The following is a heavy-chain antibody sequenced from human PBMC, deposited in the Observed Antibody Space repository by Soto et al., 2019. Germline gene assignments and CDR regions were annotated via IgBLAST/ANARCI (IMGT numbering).Heavy chain of an antibody. D-gene: IGHD3-9*01. CDR3: ARDYKYYDILTGYRGVYYFDY. V-gene: IGHV4-30-4*01. J-gene: IGHJ4*02. CDR2: IYYSGST. Sequence: SETLSLTCTVSGGSISSGDYYWSWIRQPPGKGLEWIGYIYYSGSTYYNPSLKSRVTISGEASKNQFSLKLSSVTAADTAVYYCARDYKYYDILTGYRGVYYFDYWGQGTLVTVSS. CDR1: GGSISSGDYY.